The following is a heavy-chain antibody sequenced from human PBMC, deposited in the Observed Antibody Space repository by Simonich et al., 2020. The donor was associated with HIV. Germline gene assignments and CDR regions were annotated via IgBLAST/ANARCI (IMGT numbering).Heavy chain of an antibody. CDR2: INHNGIT. Sequence: QVQLQQWGAGLLKPSETLSLTCAVYGGSFSGYYWSWIRPPPGKGLECIGEINHNGITNYKSSLNSRATISVDKSKNQFSLKLSSVTAADTAIYYCARRDRELILYFDYWGQGNLVTVSS. V-gene: IGHV4-34*01. J-gene: IGHJ4*02. D-gene: IGHD3-3*01. CDR1: GGSFSGYY. CDR3: ARRDRELILYFDY.